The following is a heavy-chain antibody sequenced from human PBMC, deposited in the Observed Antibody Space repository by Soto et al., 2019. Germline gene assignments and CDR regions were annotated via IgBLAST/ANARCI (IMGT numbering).Heavy chain of an antibody. Sequence: SVKFSCKASGGTFSSYAISWVRQAPGQGLEWMGGIIPIFGTANYAQKFQGRVTITADESTSTAYMELSSLRSEDTAVYYCAREVELRNYYYGMDVWGQGTTVTVSS. CDR1: GGTFSSYA. CDR3: AREVELRNYYYGMDV. D-gene: IGHD1-7*01. J-gene: IGHJ6*02. V-gene: IGHV1-69*13. CDR2: IIPIFGTA.